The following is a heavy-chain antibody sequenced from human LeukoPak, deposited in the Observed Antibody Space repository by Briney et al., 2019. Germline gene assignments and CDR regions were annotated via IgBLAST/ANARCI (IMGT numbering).Heavy chain of an antibody. V-gene: IGHV1-46*01. J-gene: IGHJ4*02. Sequence: ASVKVSCKASGYTFTDHYMHWVRQAPGQGLEWMGIINPSGGSTNYAQKFQGRVTMTRDTSTNTVYMELRSLRSDDTAVYYCARDRRMITFGGVIAYWGQGTLVTVSS. CDR2: INPSGGST. D-gene: IGHD3-16*01. CDR3: ARDRRMITFGGVIAY. CDR1: GYTFTDHY.